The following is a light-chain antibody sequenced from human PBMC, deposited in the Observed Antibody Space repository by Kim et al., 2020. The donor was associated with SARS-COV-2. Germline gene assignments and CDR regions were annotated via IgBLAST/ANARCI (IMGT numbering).Light chain of an antibody. V-gene: IGKV3-11*01. CDR1: QSVSIY. Sequence: EIVLTQSPATLSLSPGERATLSCRASQSVSIYLAWYQQKPGQAPRLLIYDASNRATSIPARFTGSGSGTDFSLTISSLEPEDFAVYYCQRHNSWPLSFRGGAKVDIK. J-gene: IGKJ4*01. CDR2: DAS. CDR3: QRHNSWPLS.